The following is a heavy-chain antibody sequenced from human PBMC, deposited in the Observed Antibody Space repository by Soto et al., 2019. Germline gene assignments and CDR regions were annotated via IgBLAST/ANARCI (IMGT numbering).Heavy chain of an antibody. CDR2: IDWDDDK. CDR1: GFSLSTSGMC. D-gene: IGHD3-9*01. V-gene: IGHV2-70*01. CDR3: ARDYYDILTGPFYYYGMDV. Sequence: SGPTLVNPTQTLTLTCTFSGFSLSTSGMCVSWIRQPPGKALEWLALIDWDDDKYCSTSLKTRLTISKDTSKNQVVLTMTNMDPVDTATYYCARDYYDILTGPFYYYGMDVWGQGTTVTVSS. J-gene: IGHJ6*02.